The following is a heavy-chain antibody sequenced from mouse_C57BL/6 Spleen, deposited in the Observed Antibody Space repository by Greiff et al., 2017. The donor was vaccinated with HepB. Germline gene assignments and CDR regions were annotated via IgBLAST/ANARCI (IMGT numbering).Heavy chain of an antibody. D-gene: IGHD1-1*01. Sequence: DVQLQESVAELVRPGASVKLSCTASGFNIKNTYMHWVKQRPEQGLEWIGRIDPANGNTKYAPKFQGKATITADTSSNTAYLQLSSLTSEDTAIYYCARRGITTVVATNYYAMDYWGQGTSVTVSS. CDR1: GFNIKNTY. J-gene: IGHJ4*01. V-gene: IGHV14-3*01. CDR3: ARRGITTVVATNYYAMDY. CDR2: IDPANGNT.